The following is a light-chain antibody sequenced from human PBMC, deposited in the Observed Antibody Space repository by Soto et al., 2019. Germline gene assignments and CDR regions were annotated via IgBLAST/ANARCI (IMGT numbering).Light chain of an antibody. CDR1: QSVSSN. Sequence: EIVMTQSPATLSLSPGDRATLSCRASQSVSSNLVWYQQKPGQAPRPLIYGASSRATGTPDRFSGSGSGTDFTLTISRLEPEDFAVYYCQQYGSSALTFGGGTKVEIK. CDR3: QQYGSSALT. CDR2: GAS. J-gene: IGKJ4*01. V-gene: IGKV3-20*01.